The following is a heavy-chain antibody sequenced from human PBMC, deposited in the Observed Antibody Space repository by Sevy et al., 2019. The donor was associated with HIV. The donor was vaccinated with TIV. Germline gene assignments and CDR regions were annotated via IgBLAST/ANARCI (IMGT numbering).Heavy chain of an antibody. V-gene: IGHV1-18*01. Sequence: ASVKVSCKASGYTFTSYGISWVRQAPGQGLEWMGWISAHNGNTNYAQTLQGRVTMTTDTSTSTAYMELRSLRSDDTAVYYCARGEYSSPDDAFDIWGQGTMVTVSS. CDR1: GYTFTSYG. CDR2: ISAHNGNT. J-gene: IGHJ3*02. D-gene: IGHD6-6*01. CDR3: ARGEYSSPDDAFDI.